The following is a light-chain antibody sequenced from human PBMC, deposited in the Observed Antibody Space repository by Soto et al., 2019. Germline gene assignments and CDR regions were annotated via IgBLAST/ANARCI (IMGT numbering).Light chain of an antibody. CDR1: QTVRSK. V-gene: IGKV3-15*01. CDR3: QQYNTWPPIT. J-gene: IGKJ5*01. CDR2: GAS. Sequence: ILMTQSPATLSVSPGERATLSCSASQTVRSKLAWYQQKPGQAPRLLIYGASTRATGIPARFSGSGSGTEFTLTISSLQSEDFAVYFCQQYNTWPPITFGQGTRLEI.